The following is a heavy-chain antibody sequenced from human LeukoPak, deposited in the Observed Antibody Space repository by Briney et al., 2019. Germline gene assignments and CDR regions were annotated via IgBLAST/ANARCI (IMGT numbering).Heavy chain of an antibody. CDR2: IASHAGDA. D-gene: IGHD2-21*02. CDR3: ARDRLNRADCGTDCYSAVFDY. CDR1: AFMLSKYD. Sequence: PGGSLRLSCAISAFMLSKYDMNWVRQIPGKGLEWVAVIASHAGDAHYSDSVKGRFTISRDNSKNTLYLQMNNLGVEDTAVYYCARDRLNRADCGTDCYSAVFDYWGQGALVTVSS. V-gene: IGHV3-30*03. J-gene: IGHJ4*02.